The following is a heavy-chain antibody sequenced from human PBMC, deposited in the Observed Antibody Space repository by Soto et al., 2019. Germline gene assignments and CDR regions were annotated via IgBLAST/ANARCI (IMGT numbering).Heavy chain of an antibody. V-gene: IGHV3-33*01. CDR3: GRVITPYPTQLAIDY. CDR2: IWYDGSNK. D-gene: IGHD1-20*01. Sequence: QVQLVESGGGVVQPGRSLRLSCAASGFTFSSYGMHWVRQAPGKGLEWVAVIWYDGSNKYYADPVKGRFTISRDNSKINLDLQISILSVEERAVYYCGRVITPYPTQLAIDYWGQGTLVTVSS. CDR1: GFTFSSYG. J-gene: IGHJ4*02.